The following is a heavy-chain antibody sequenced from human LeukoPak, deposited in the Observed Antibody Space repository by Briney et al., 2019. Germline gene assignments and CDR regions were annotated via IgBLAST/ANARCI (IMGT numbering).Heavy chain of an antibody. CDR1: GFTFSSYA. D-gene: IGHD3-10*01. J-gene: IGHJ4*02. CDR3: AKAPRKFRGIIITPLYYFDY. CDR2: ISGSTENT. V-gene: IGHV3-23*01. Sequence: PGGSLRLSCAASGFTFSSYAMNWVRQAPGKGLEWVSTISGSTENTYYAASVKGRFTISRDNSKNTLYLQMNSLRAEDTAIYYCAKAPRKFRGIIITPLYYFDYWGQGALVTVSS.